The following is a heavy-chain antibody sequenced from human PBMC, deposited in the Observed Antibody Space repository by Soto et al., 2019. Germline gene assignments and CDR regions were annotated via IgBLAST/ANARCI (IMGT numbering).Heavy chain of an antibody. Sequence: GGSLRLSXAASGFTFSSYSMNWVRQAPGKGLEWVSYISSSSSTIYYADSVKGRFTISRDNAKNSLYLQMNSLRDEDTAVYYCARDSPNYYDSSGSYPPLDYWGQGTLVTVSS. CDR2: ISSSSSTI. CDR3: ARDSPNYYDSSGSYPPLDY. CDR1: GFTFSSYS. V-gene: IGHV3-48*02. D-gene: IGHD3-22*01. J-gene: IGHJ4*02.